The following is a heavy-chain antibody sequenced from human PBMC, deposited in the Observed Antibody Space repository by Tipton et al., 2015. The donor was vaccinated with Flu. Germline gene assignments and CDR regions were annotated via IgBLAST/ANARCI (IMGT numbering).Heavy chain of an antibody. CDR2: IYYSGST. D-gene: IGHD3-10*01. Sequence: TLSLTCTVSGGSISSYYWSWIRQPPGKGLEWIGYIYYSGSTNYNPSLKSRVTISVDTSKNQFSLKLSSVTAADTAMYYCARGSGSGTHVMFDYWGQGTLVTVSS. J-gene: IGHJ4*02. CDR1: GGSISSYY. CDR3: ARGSGSGTHVMFDY. V-gene: IGHV4-59*12.